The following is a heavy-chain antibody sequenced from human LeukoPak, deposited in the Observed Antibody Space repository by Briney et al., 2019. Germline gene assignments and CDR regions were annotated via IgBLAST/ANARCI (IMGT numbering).Heavy chain of an antibody. CDR2: IKQDGSEK. D-gene: IGHD4-11*01. CDR3: ARVYSSYYYYMDV. CDR1: GFIFSSYW. V-gene: IGHV3-7*04. Sequence: PGGSLRLSCAASGFIFSSYWMNWVRQAPGKGLEWVANIKQDGSEKYYADSVKGRFTISRDNAKNSLYLQMNSLRAEDTAVYYCARVYSSYYYYMDVWGKGTTVTVSS. J-gene: IGHJ6*03.